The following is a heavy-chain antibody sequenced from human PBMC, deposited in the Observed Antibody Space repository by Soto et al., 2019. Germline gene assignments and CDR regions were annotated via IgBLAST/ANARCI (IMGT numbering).Heavy chain of an antibody. CDR1: GFTFSSYS. D-gene: IGHD3-9*01. CDR3: TREELGAFRYFAWSTPHYYGMDV. CDR2: ISSSSSYI. V-gene: IGHV3-21*01. J-gene: IGHJ6*02. Sequence: EVQLVESGGGLVKPGGSLRLSCAASGFTFSSYSMNWVRQAAGKGLEWVSSISSSSSYIYYADSVKGRFTISRDNAKNSLNLQMNGLRAEDTAVYYCTREELGAFRYFAWSTPHYYGMDVWGQGTTVTVSS.